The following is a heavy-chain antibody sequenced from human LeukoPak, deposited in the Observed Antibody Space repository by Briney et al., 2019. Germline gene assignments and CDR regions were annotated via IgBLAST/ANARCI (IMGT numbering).Heavy chain of an antibody. Sequence: GASVKVSCKASGYTFTGYYMHWVRQAPGQGLEWMGWINPNSGGTNYAQKFQGRVTMTRDTSISTAYMELSRLRSDDTAVYYCARDYPYMSVVTGLDYWGQGTLVTVSS. CDR3: ARDYPYMSVVTGLDY. V-gene: IGHV1-2*02. CDR1: GYTFTGYY. D-gene: IGHD3-22*01. J-gene: IGHJ4*02. CDR2: INPNSGGT.